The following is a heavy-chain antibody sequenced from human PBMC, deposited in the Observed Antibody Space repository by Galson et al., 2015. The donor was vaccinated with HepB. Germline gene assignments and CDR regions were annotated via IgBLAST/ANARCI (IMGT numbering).Heavy chain of an antibody. V-gene: IGHV4-4*02. CDR2: IYHSGST. J-gene: IGHJ4*02. CDR3: ARAKEGRGYFDY. D-gene: IGHD3-10*01. Sequence: ETLSLTCAVSGDSISSDSWWSWVRQPPGEGLEWIGEIYHSGSTNYKPSLKSRVTISVDKSKNHFSLKLTFVTAADTAVYYCARAKEGRGYFDYWGQGTLVTVSS. CDR1: GDSISSDSW.